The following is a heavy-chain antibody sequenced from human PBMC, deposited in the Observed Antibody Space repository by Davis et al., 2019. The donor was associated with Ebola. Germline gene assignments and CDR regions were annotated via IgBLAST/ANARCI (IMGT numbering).Heavy chain of an antibody. V-gene: IGHV1-69*13. J-gene: IGHJ6*02. CDR2: ISPIFGTA. CDR3: ARVRVMSGIVVVVAANDYYYGMDV. D-gene: IGHD2-15*01. CDR1: GGTFSSYA. Sequence: SVKVSCKASGGTFSSYAISWVRQAPGQGLEWMGGISPIFGTANYAQKFQGRVTITADESTSTAYMELSSLRSEDTAVYYCARVRVMSGIVVVVAANDYYYGMDVWGQGTTVTVSS.